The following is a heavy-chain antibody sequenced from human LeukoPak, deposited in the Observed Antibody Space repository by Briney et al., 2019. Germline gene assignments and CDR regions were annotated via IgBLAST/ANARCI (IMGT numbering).Heavy chain of an antibody. V-gene: IGHV1-2*02. CDR3: ARDLYSGYDNGPYY. Sequence: ASVKVSCKASGYTFTGYYMHWVRQAPGQGLEWMGWINPNSGGANYAQKFQGRVTMTRDTSISTAYMELSRLRSDDTAVYYCARDLYSGYDNGPYYRGQGTLVTVSS. J-gene: IGHJ4*02. D-gene: IGHD5-12*01. CDR2: INPNSGGA. CDR1: GYTFTGYY.